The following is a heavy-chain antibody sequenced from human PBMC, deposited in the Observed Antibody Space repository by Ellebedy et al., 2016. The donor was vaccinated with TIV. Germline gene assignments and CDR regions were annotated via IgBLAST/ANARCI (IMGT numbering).Heavy chain of an antibody. D-gene: IGHD1-1*01. J-gene: IGHJ4*02. V-gene: IGHV3-33*03. CDR3: TKDGSGTMNF. CDR1: GFTFSSYG. CDR2: IWYDGSEK. Sequence: GESLKISCATSGFTFSSYGMHWVRQAPGKGLEWVAVIWYDGSEKYYVDSVKGRFTISRDNTRNSLYLQMNSLRADDTAVYYCTKDGSGTMNFWGQGTLVTVSS.